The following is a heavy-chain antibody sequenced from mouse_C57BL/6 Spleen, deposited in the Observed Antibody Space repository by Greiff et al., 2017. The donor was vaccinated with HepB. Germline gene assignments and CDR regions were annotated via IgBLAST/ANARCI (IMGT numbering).Heavy chain of an antibody. CDR1: GFTFSDYG. V-gene: IGHV5-17*01. CDR3: ARADGSFYAMDY. Sequence: EVHLVESGGGLVKPGGSLKLSCAASGFTFSDYGMHWVRQAPEKGLEWVAYISSGSSTIYYADTVKGRFTISRDNAKNTLFLQMTSLRSEDTAMYYCARADGSFYAMDYWGQGTSVTVSS. J-gene: IGHJ4*01. CDR2: ISSGSSTI. D-gene: IGHD1-1*01.